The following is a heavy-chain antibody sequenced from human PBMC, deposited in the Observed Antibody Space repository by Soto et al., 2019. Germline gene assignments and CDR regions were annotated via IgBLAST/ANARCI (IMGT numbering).Heavy chain of an antibody. J-gene: IGHJ4*01. CDR3: AKDIREYSSGWTYFDY. D-gene: IGHD6-19*01. V-gene: IGHV3-9*01. CDR1: GLNFDDFA. Sequence: GGSLRLSCVGTGLNFDDFAMHWVRQAPGKGLEWVSGITWNSRVLAYADSVKGRFTISRDNARNSLYLQMDSLRDEDTALYYCAKDIREYSSGWTYFDYWGHGTLVTVSS. CDR2: ITWNSRVL.